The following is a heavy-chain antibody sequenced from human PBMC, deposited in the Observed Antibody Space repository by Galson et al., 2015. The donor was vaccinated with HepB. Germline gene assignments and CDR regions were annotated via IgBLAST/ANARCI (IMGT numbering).Heavy chain of an antibody. CDR1: GYTFTGYY. J-gene: IGHJ5*02. CDR2: INPNSGGT. V-gene: IGHV1-2*06. Sequence: VKVSCKASGYTFTGYYMHWVRQAPGQGLEWMGRINPNSGGTNYAQKFQGRVTMTRDTSISTAYMELSRLRSDDTAVYYCARARKGWNYGVGWFDPWDQGTLVTVSS. CDR3: ARARKGWNYGVGWFDP. D-gene: IGHD1-7*01.